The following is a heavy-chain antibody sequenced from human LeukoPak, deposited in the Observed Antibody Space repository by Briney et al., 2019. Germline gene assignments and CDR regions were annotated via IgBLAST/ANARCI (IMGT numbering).Heavy chain of an antibody. V-gene: IGHV3-21*01. CDR2: ISTSSSHM. Sequence: GGSLRLSCAASGFTFKIYSMNWVRQAPGKGLEWVSSISTSSSHMYYADSVKGRFTISRDNAKNSLYLQMNSLRAEDTAVNYCARDLFGSFDYWGQGTLVTVSS. CDR3: ARDLFGSFDY. CDR1: GFTFKIYS. D-gene: IGHD3-16*01. J-gene: IGHJ4*02.